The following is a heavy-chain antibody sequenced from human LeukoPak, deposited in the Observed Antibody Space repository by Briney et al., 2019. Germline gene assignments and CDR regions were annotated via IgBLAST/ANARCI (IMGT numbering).Heavy chain of an antibody. D-gene: IGHD6-6*01. V-gene: IGHV4-39*01. J-gene: IGHJ6*03. CDR1: GGSISSSSYY. Sequence: PSETLSLTCTVSGGSISSSSYYWGWIRQPPGKGLEWIGSIYYSGSTYYNPSLKSRVTISVDTSKNQFSLKLSSVTAADTAVYYCARAPVAACLWYYYYMDVWGKGTTVTVSS. CDR3: ARAPVAACLWYYYYMDV. CDR2: IYYSGST.